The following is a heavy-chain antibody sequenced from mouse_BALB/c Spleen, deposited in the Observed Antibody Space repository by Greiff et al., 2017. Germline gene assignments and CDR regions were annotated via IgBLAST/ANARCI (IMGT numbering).Heavy chain of an antibody. CDR2: ISSGGST. D-gene: IGHD2-1*01. J-gene: IGHJ2*01. CDR3: ARGTGNFYFDY. V-gene: IGHV5-6-5*01. CDR1: GFTFSSYA. Sequence: EVKLMESGGGLVKPGGSLKLSCAASGFTFSSYAMSWVRQTPEKRLEWVASISSGGSTYYPDSVKGRFTISRDNARNILYLQMSSLRSEDTAMYYCARGTGNFYFDYWGQGTTLTVSS.